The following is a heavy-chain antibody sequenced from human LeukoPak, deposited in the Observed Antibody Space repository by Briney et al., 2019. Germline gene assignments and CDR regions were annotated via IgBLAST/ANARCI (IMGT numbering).Heavy chain of an antibody. Sequence: PSETLSPTCTVSGGPLSAYYWTWIRQPPGKGLEWIGYIYDNGNTNYNPSLKSRVTISVDTSKNQFSLKLSSVTAADTAVYYCATGETGSTLGGYWGQGTLVTVSS. V-gene: IGHV4-59*03. J-gene: IGHJ4*02. CDR2: IYDNGNT. CDR1: GGPLSAYY. D-gene: IGHD1-1*01. CDR3: ATGETGSTLGGY.